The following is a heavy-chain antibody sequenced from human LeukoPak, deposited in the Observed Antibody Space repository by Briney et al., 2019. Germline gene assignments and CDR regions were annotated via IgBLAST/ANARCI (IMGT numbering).Heavy chain of an antibody. CDR2: ISGSGGST. CDR3: AKDVWDDFWSGYYPEYFQH. J-gene: IGHJ1*01. Sequence: GGSLRLSCAASGLTFSSYAMSWVRQAPGKGLEWVSAISGSGGSTYYADSVKGRFTISRDNSKNTLYLQMNSLRAEDTAVYYCAKDVWDDFWSGYYPEYFQHWGQGTLVTVSS. CDR1: GLTFSSYA. D-gene: IGHD3-3*01. V-gene: IGHV3-23*01.